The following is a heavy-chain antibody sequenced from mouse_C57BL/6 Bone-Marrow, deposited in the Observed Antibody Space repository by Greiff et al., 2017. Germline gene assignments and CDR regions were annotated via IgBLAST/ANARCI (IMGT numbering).Heavy chain of an antibody. CDR1: GYTFTSYW. CDR2: IDPSDSYT. Sequence: QVQLQQSGAELVRPGTSVKLSCKASGYTFTSYWMHWVKQRPGQGLEWIGVIDPSDSYTNYNQKFKGKATLTVDTSSSTAYMQLSSLTSEDSAVYYCARSDYSKGNWGQGTLVTVSA. CDR3: ARSDYSKGN. J-gene: IGHJ3*01. D-gene: IGHD2-5*01. V-gene: IGHV1-59*01.